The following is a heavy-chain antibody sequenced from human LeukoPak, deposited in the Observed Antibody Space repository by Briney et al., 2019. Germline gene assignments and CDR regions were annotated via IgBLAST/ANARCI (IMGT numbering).Heavy chain of an antibody. J-gene: IGHJ4*02. CDR1: GGSISSGGFS. CDR2: IYHSGST. CDR3: ARATYCSGDSCYSGIFDY. D-gene: IGHD2-15*01. Sequence: SETLSLTCAVSGGSISSGGFSWSWIRPPPGKGLEWIGYIYHSGSTYYNPSLKSRVTISVDTSKKQFSLKLSSVTAADTAVYYCARATYCSGDSCYSGIFDYWGQGTLVTVSS. V-gene: IGHV4-30-2*01.